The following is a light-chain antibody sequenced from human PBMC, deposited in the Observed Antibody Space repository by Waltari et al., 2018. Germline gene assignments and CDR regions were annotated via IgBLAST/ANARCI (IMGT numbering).Light chain of an antibody. Sequence: QSALTQPATVSGSPTQSITISCTGTSSDVGSYTLVSWYQQHPGRAPKLMIFDVNKRPSVISNRFSGSKSGNTASLTISGLQAEDEADYYCCSYAGSSTFVFGGGTKLTVL. V-gene: IGLV2-23*02. CDR1: SSDVGSYTL. CDR3: CSYAGSSTFV. CDR2: DVN. J-gene: IGLJ2*01.